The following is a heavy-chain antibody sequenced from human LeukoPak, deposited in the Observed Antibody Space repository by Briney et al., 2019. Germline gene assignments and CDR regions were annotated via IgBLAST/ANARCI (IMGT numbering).Heavy chain of an antibody. Sequence: SGTLSLTCAVFGGSISTRNWWIWVRQAPGKGLEWIGEIHLSGTTNYDPSLTSRATISIDKFKSQVSLKVDSVTAADTAVYYCARTRQGSNTFDLWGQGTMVTVSS. V-gene: IGHV4-4*02. D-gene: IGHD3-10*01. CDR2: IHLSGTT. J-gene: IGHJ3*01. CDR1: GGSISTRNW. CDR3: ARTRQGSNTFDL.